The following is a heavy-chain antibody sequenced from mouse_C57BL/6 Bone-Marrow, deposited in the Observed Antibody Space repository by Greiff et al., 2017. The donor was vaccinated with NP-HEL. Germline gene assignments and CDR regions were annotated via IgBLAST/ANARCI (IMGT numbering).Heavy chain of an antibody. J-gene: IGHJ4*01. V-gene: IGHV1-64*01. CDR3: ARGQLRLRDYYAMDY. CDR2: IHPNSGST. CDR1: GYTFTSYW. D-gene: IGHD3-2*02. Sequence: QVQLKESGAELVKPGASVKLSCKASGYTFTSYWMHWVKQRPGQGLEWIGMIHPNSGSTNYNEKFKSKATLTVDKSSSTAYMQLSSLTSEDSAVYYCARGQLRLRDYYAMDYWGQGTSVTVSS.